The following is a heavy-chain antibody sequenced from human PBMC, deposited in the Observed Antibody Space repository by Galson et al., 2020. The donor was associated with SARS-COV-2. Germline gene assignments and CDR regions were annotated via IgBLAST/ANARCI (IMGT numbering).Heavy chain of an antibody. CDR2: IYTSGST. CDR1: GGSISSYY. CDR3: ARDNLWFGELRYYFDY. D-gene: IGHD3-10*01. V-gene: IGHV4-4*07. J-gene: IGHJ4*02. Sequence: SQTLSLTCTVSGGSISSYYWSWIRQPAGKGLEWIGRIYTSGSTNYNPSLKSRVTMSVDTSKNQFSLKLSSVTAADTAVYYCARDNLWFGELRYYFDYWGQGTLVTVSS.